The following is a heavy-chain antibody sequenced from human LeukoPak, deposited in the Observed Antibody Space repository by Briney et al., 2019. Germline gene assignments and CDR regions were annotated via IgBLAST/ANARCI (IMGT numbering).Heavy chain of an antibody. CDR3: AKDMYYYDSSGFADY. CDR2: ISWDGGST. V-gene: IGHV3-43D*03. J-gene: IGHJ4*02. D-gene: IGHD3-22*01. Sequence: PGGSLRLSCAASGFTFDDYSMHWVRQPPGKGVEWVSLISWDGGSTYYADSVKGRFTISRDNSKNSLYLQMNSLRAEDTALYYCAKDMYYYDSSGFADYWGQGTLVTVSS. CDR1: GFTFDDYS.